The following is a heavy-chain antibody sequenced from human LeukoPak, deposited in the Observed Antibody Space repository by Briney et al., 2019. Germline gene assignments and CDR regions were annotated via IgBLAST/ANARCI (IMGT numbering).Heavy chain of an antibody. CDR1: VYTFIGYY. CDR3: ARDPGDYGDYDY. D-gene: IGHD4-17*01. CDR2: INPNSGSH. V-gene: IGHV1-2*02. J-gene: IGHJ4*02. Sequence: ASVKVSCQASVYTFIGYYLHWVRQAAGQGLAWMGWINPNSGSHNYQQMLQGRVTMTSDTSISTAFMEVSSLRSDDTAVYYCARDPGDYGDYDYWGQGTLVTVSS.